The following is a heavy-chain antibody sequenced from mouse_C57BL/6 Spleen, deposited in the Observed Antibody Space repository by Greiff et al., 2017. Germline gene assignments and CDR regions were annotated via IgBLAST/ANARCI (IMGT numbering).Heavy chain of an antibody. Sequence: EVQLQQSGPELVKPGASVKISCKASGYSFTGYYMNWVKQSPEKSLEWIGEINPSTGGTTYNQKFKAKATLTVDKSSSTAYMQLKSLTSEDSAVYYCARGREIYYCYDGLYFDYWGQGTTLTVSS. CDR1: GYSFTGYY. V-gene: IGHV1-42*01. D-gene: IGHD2-2*01. CDR3: ARGREIYYCYDGLYFDY. J-gene: IGHJ2*01. CDR2: INPSTGGT.